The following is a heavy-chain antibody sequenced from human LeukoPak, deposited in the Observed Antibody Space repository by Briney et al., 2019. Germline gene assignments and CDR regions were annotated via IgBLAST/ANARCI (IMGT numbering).Heavy chain of an antibody. CDR3: ARAQDTILVDY. Sequence: ASVKVSCKASGYTFTGYYMHWVRQAPGQGLEWMGWINPNSDGTNYAQKFQGWVTMTRDTSISTAYMELSRLRSDDTAVYYCARAQDTILVDYWGQGTLVTVSS. CDR2: INPNSDGT. J-gene: IGHJ4*02. V-gene: IGHV1-2*04. CDR1: GYTFTGYY. D-gene: IGHD3-3*01.